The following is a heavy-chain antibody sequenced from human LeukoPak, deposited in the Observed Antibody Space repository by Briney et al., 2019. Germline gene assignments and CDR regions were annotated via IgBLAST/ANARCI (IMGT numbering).Heavy chain of an antibody. J-gene: IGHJ6*02. CDR3: ARDGKISPYYGMDV. CDR1: GGSVTYYY. Sequence: SETLSLTCTVSGGSVTYYYWSWIRQTPGKGLEWIGYIYYSGSTDYNPSLKSRVTISVDTSKNQFSLKLSSVTAADTAVYYCARDGKISPYYGMDVWGQGTTVTVSS. CDR2: IYYSGST. D-gene: IGHD1-26*01. V-gene: IGHV4-59*02.